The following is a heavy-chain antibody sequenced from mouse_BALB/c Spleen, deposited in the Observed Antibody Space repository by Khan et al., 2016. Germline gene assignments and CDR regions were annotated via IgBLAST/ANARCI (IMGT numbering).Heavy chain of an antibody. CDR2: IDPYDSET. CDR1: GHPFTTYW. CDR3: ARGSKVFDY. V-gene: IGHV1-52*01. Sequence: QVQLQQPGAELVRPGASVKLSCKASGHPFTTYWMNWFKQRPEQGLEWIGRIDPYDSETHYDQKFKDKAILTVDKSSSTAFMQLSSLTSEDSAVYYCARGSKVFDYWGQCTTLTVSS. J-gene: IGHJ2*01.